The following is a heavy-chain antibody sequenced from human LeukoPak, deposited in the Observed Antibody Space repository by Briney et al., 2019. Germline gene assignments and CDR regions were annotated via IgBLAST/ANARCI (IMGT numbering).Heavy chain of an antibody. V-gene: IGHV1-24*01. J-gene: IGHJ6*02. CDR1: GYTLTELS. CDR2: FDPEDGET. Sequence: ASVKVSCKVSGYTLTELSMHWVRQAPGKGLEWMGGFDPEDGETIYAQKFQGRVTMTEDTSTDTAYMELSSLRSEDTAVYYCARAGYSSGWYLGYYYGMDVWGQGTTVTVSS. D-gene: IGHD6-19*01. CDR3: ARAGYSSGWYLGYYYGMDV.